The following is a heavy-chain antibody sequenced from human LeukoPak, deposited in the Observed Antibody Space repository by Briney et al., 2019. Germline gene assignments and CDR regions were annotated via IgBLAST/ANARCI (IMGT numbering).Heavy chain of an antibody. CDR3: AKYGSGSYYNGQFDY. Sequence: PGGSLRLSCAASGFTFSSYAMSWVRQAPGKGLEWVSAISGSSGSTYYADSVKGRFTISRDNSKNTLYLQMNSLRAEDTAVYYCAKYGSGSYYNGQFDYWGQGTLVTVSS. J-gene: IGHJ4*02. CDR2: ISGSSGST. CDR1: GFTFSSYA. V-gene: IGHV3-23*01. D-gene: IGHD3-10*01.